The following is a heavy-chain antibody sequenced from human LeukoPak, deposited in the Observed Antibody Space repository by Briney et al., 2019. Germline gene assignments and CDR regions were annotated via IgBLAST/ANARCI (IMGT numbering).Heavy chain of an antibody. CDR2: IIPIFGTA. Sequence: GASVKVSCKASGGTFSSYAISWVRQAPGQGLEWMGGIIPIFGTANYAQKFQGRVTITADESTSTAYMELSSLRSEDTAVYYCASSLYCGSYSYFDYWGQGTLVTVSS. CDR1: GGTFSSYA. J-gene: IGHJ4*02. CDR3: ASSLYCGSYSYFDY. V-gene: IGHV1-69*13. D-gene: IGHD1-26*01.